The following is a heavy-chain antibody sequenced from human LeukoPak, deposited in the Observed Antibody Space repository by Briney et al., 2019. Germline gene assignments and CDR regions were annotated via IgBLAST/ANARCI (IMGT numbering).Heavy chain of an antibody. J-gene: IGHJ4*02. V-gene: IGHV3-7*01. D-gene: IGHD3-3*01. CDR3: ATTYYDFWSGQTDY. Sequence: AGGSLRLSCAASGFTFSDYWMNWVRQAPGKGLEWVANIKQDGGETYYVDSVKGRFTISRDNTKKSLYLQMNNLRDEDTAVYYCATTYYDFWSGQTDYWGQGTLVTVSS. CDR1: GFTFSDYW. CDR2: IKQDGGET.